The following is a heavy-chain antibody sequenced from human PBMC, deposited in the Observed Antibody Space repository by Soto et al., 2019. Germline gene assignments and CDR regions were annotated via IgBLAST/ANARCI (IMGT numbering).Heavy chain of an antibody. CDR1: GGCISSYY. D-gene: IGHD3-3*01. CDR3: AGVKKGPRYIYDSWSGYYWGGFVIDY. CDR2: MYDSGNT. Sequence: SETLSLTCTVSGGCISSYYWSWIRQAPGKGLEWVGGMYDSGNTNYNPYNENPVSMTRHTSKNPYTLKLRSVTAANTVVYYYAGVKKGPRYIYDSWSGYYWGGFVIDYWGQGTLVTVSS. V-gene: IGHV4-59*01. J-gene: IGHJ4*02.